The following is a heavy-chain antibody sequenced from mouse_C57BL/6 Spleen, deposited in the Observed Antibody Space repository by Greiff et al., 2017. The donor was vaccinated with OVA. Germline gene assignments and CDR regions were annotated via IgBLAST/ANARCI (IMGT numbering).Heavy chain of an antibody. V-gene: IGHV1-53*01. J-gene: IGHJ4*01. D-gene: IGHD2-3*01. CDR1: GYTFTSYW. Sequence: VQLQQPGTELVKPGASVKLSCKASGYTFTSYWMHWVKQRPGQGLEWIGNINPSNGGTNYNEQFKSKATLTVDKSSSTAYMQLSILTSEDSSVYYCASSYAGSYGEAMDFWGPGTSVTVSS. CDR2: INPSNGGT. CDR3: ASSYAGSYGEAMDF.